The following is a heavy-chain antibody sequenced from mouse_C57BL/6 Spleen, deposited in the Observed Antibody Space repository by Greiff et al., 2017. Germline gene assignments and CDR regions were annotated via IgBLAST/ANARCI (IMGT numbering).Heavy chain of an antibody. J-gene: IGHJ2*01. CDR3: ATYDYDVGD. D-gene: IGHD2-4*01. V-gene: IGHV1-52*01. CDR2: IDPSDSET. CDR1: GYTFTSYW. Sequence: QVQLQQPGAELVRPGSSVKLSCKASGYTFTSYWMHWVKQRPIQGLEWIGNIDPSDSETHYNQKFKDKATLTVDKSSGTAYMQLSSLTSEDSAGYYCATYDYDVGDWGKGTTLTVSS.